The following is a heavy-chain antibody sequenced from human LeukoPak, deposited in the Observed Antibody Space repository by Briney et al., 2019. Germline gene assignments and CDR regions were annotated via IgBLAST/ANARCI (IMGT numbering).Heavy chain of an antibody. V-gene: IGHV3-33*06. CDR1: GFTFSSYG. D-gene: IGHD1-14*01. J-gene: IGHJ4*02. CDR3: AKEPVSKSMRYYFGY. CDR2: IWYDGSNK. Sequence: GRSLRLSCAASGFTFSSYGMHWVRQAPGKGLEWVAVIWYDGSNKYYADSVKGRFTISRDNSKNTLYLQMNSLRAEDTAVYYCAKEPVSKSMRYYFGYWGQGTLVTVSS.